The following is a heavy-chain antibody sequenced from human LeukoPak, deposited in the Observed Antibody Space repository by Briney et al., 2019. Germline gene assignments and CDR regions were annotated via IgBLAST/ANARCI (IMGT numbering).Heavy chain of an antibody. D-gene: IGHD3-10*01. V-gene: IGHV4-59*01. CDR1: GGSIGSFY. CDR3: ARDSGYSYGSGGMDV. CDR2: VYYTGST. Sequence: SETLSLTCTVSGGSIGSFYWTWIRQTPRKGLEWIGSVYYTGSTNYNPSLKSRVTISIDTSRSQFSLKLTSVTDADTAVYYCARDSGYSYGSGGMDVWGQGTTVTVSS. J-gene: IGHJ6*02.